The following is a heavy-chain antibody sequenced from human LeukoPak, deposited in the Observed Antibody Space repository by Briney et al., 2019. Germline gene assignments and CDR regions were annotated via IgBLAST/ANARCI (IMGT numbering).Heavy chain of an antibody. V-gene: IGHV1-18*01. J-gene: IGHJ5*02. Sequence: ASVKVSCKASGYTFITYGINWVRQAPGQGLEWMGWISAYNGNTNYAQKFQGRATMTTDTSTRTAYMELRSLRSDDTAVYYCARGGGLEPFRFDPWGQGTLVTVSS. CDR2: ISAYNGNT. CDR1: GYTFITYG. CDR3: ARGGGLEPFRFDP. D-gene: IGHD1-1*01.